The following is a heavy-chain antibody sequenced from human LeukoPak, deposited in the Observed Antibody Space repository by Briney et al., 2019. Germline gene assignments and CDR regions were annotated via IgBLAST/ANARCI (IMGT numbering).Heavy chain of an antibody. CDR2: IIPIFGIA. V-gene: IGHV1-69*04. Sequence: ASVKVSCKASGGTFSSYAISRVRQAPGQGLEWMGRIIPIFGIANYAQKFQGRVTITADKSTSAAYMELSSLRSEDTAVYYCARAHSSSSLDWFDPWGQGTLVTVSS. CDR3: ARAHSSSSLDWFDP. CDR1: GGTFSSYA. D-gene: IGHD6-6*01. J-gene: IGHJ5*02.